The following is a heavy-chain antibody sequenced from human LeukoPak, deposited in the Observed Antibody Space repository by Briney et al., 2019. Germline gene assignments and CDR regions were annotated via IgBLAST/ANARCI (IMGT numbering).Heavy chain of an antibody. Sequence: PEGSLRLSCAASGFTFSSYAMSWVRQAPGKGLEWVSATSGSGGSTYYADSVKGRFTISRDNSKNTLYLQMNSLRAEDTAVYYCAKGSCSGGSCYVDYWGQGTLVTVSS. V-gene: IGHV3-23*01. CDR2: TSGSGGST. CDR1: GFTFSSYA. D-gene: IGHD2-15*01. CDR3: AKGSCSGGSCYVDY. J-gene: IGHJ4*02.